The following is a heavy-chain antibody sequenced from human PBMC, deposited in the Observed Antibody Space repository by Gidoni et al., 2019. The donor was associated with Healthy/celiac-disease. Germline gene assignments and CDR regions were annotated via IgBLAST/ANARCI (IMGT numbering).Heavy chain of an antibody. CDR3: ARGGFGKDYGKYGMDV. CDR1: GGTFSSYA. CDR2: IIPIFGTA. Sequence: QVQLVQSGAEVKKPGSSVTVSCKASGGTFSSYAISWVRQAPGQGLEWMGGIIPIFGTANDAQKFQGRVTITADESTSTAYMELSSLRSEDTAVYYCARGGFGKDYGKYGMDVWGQGTTVTVSS. J-gene: IGHJ6*02. D-gene: IGHD4-17*01. V-gene: IGHV1-69*01.